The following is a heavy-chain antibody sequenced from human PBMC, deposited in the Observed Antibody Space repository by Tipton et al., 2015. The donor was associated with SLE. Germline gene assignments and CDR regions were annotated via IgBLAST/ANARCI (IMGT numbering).Heavy chain of an antibody. CDR1: GFTFCSYS. CDR2: ISSSSSTI. CDR3: ARDGGVGATGVYFDY. D-gene: IGHD1-26*01. J-gene: IGHJ4*02. V-gene: IGHV3-48*01. Sequence: GSLRLSCAASGFTFCSYSMNWVRQAPGKGLEWVSYISSSSSTIYYADSVKGRFTISRDNAKNSLYLQMNSLRAEDTAVYYCARDGGVGATGVYFDYWGQGTLVTVSS.